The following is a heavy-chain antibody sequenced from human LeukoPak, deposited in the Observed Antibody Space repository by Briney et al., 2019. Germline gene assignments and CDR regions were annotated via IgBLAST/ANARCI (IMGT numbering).Heavy chain of an antibody. CDR2: INPNSGGT. Sequence: ASVTVSCKASGYTFTGYYMHWVRQAPGQGLEWMGWINPNSGGTNYAQKFQGRVTMTRDTSISTAYMELSRLRSDDTAVYYCAREPPPRLYTRGPYDYWGQGTLVTVSS. V-gene: IGHV1-2*02. D-gene: IGHD2-2*02. CDR1: GYTFTGYY. J-gene: IGHJ4*02. CDR3: AREPPPRLYTRGPYDY.